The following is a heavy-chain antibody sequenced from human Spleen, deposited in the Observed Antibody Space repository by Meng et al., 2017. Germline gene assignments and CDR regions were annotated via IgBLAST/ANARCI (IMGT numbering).Heavy chain of an antibody. Sequence: QVHLLQWGAGLLKPSETLSLPCAVYGGSFSGYYWSWIRQPPGKGLEWIGYIYYSGSTHYNPSLKSRVTISVDTSKNQFSLKLNSVTAADTAVYYCATVGMGLGSWGQGILVTVSS. V-gene: IGHV4-34*11. CDR3: ATVGMGLGS. CDR2: IYYSGST. J-gene: IGHJ5*02. CDR1: GGSFSGYY. D-gene: IGHD6-19*01.